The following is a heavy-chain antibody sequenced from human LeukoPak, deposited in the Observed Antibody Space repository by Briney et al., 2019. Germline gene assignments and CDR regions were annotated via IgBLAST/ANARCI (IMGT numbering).Heavy chain of an antibody. Sequence: GGSLRLSRAASGFTFSTYAMSWVRQAPGKGLEWVSSITSSGGSTYYADSGKGRFTISRDNSKNTLYLQLNSLRADDTAVYYCAKDRPNYFGPEAYYKSKGDYWGQGTLVTVSS. D-gene: IGHD3-10*01. J-gene: IGHJ4*02. CDR2: ITSSGGST. CDR1: GFTFSTYA. V-gene: IGHV3-23*01. CDR3: AKDRPNYFGPEAYYKSKGDY.